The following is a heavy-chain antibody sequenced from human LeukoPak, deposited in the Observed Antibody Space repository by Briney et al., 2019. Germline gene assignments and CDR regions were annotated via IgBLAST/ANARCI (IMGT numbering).Heavy chain of an antibody. CDR3: TREPAGYSSGWYAY. Sequence: GGSLRLSCAASGFTFSSYSMNWVRQAPGKGLEWVGFIRSKAYGGTTEYAASVKGRFTISRDDSKSIAYLQMNSLKTEDTAVYYCTREPAGYSSGWYAYWGQGTLVTVSS. CDR1: GFTFSSYS. D-gene: IGHD6-19*01. CDR2: IRSKAYGGTT. J-gene: IGHJ4*02. V-gene: IGHV3-49*04.